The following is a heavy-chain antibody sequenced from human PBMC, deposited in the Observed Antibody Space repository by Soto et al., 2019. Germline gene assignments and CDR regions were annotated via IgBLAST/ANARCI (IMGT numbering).Heavy chain of an antibody. J-gene: IGHJ6*02. CDR2: ISGSGGST. V-gene: IGHV3-23*01. CDR3: ATLGYCSSTSCPYYYYYGMDV. CDR1: GFTFSSYA. Sequence: GSLRLSCAASGFTFSSYAMSWVRQAPGKGLEWVSAISGSGGSTYYADSVKGRFTISRDNSKNTLYLQMNSLRAEDTAVYYCATLGYCSSTSCPYYYYYGMDVWGQGTTVTVSS. D-gene: IGHD2-2*01.